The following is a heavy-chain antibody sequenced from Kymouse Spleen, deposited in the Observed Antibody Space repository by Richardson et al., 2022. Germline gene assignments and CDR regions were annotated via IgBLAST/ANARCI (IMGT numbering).Heavy chain of an antibody. CDR1: GGSVSSGSYY. CDR2: IYYSGST. J-gene: IGHJ6*02. CDR3: AREKANYYYGMDV. V-gene: IGHV4-61*01. D-gene: IGHD5-18,IGHD1-26*01,IGHD5-18*01. Sequence: QVQLQESGPGLVKPSETLSLTCTVSGGSVSSGSYYWSWIRQPPGKGLEWIGYIYYSGSTNYNPSLKSRVTISVDTSKNQFSLKLSSVTAADTAVYYCAREKANYYYGMDVWGQGTTVTVSS.